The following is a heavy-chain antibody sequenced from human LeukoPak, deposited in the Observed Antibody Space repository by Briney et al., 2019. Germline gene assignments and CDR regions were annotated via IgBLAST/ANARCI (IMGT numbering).Heavy chain of an antibody. CDR3: AELGITMIGGV. CDR2: ISSSGSTI. D-gene: IGHD3-10*02. J-gene: IGHJ6*04. V-gene: IGHV3-48*03. Sequence: GGSLRLSCAASGFTSSSYEMNWVRQAPGKGLEWVSYISSSGSTIYYADSVEGRFTISRDNAKNSLYLQMNSLRAEDTAVYYCAELGITMIGGVWGKGTTVTISS. CDR1: GFTSSSYE.